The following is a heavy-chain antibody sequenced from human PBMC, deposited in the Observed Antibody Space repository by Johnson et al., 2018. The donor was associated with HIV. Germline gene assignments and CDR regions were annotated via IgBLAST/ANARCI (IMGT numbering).Heavy chain of an antibody. CDR3: AKTRMGGILDAFDL. CDR2: ISYDGTNK. Sequence: QVQLVESGGGLVKPGGSLRLSCAASGFTFSSYGMHWVRQAPGKGLEWVAVISYDGTNKYYADSVKGRFTLSRDNSKNTLDLQMNSLTIEDTAVFYCAKTRMGGILDAFDLWGQGTMVIVS. CDR1: GFTFSSYG. D-gene: IGHD3-10*01. V-gene: IGHV3-30*18. J-gene: IGHJ3*01.